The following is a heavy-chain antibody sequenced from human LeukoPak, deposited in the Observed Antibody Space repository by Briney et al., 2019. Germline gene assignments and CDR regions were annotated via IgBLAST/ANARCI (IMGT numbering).Heavy chain of an antibody. CDR3: ARGVAPTSIDY. V-gene: IGHV3-64*01. Sequence: PGGSLRLSCAASGFTFSSYAMHWVRQAPGKGLEYVSAISSNEGSTYYANSVKGRFTISRDNSKNTLYLQMGSLRAEDMAVYYCARGVAPTSIDYWGQGTLVTVSS. D-gene: IGHD2-15*01. J-gene: IGHJ4*02. CDR2: ISSNEGST. CDR1: GFTFSSYA.